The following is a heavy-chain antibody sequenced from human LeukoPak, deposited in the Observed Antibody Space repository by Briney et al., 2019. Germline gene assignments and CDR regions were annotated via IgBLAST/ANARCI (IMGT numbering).Heavy chain of an antibody. V-gene: IGHV1-18*01. CDR2: ISAYNGNT. CDR1: GYTFTTYS. J-gene: IGHJ4*02. Sequence: ASVKVSCKASGYTFTTYSINWVRQAPGQGLEWMGWISAYNGNTNYAQKLQGRVTMTTDTSTSTAYMELRSLRSDDTAVYYCARQGEELVLTYRGQGTLVTVSS. D-gene: IGHD6-13*01. CDR3: ARQGEELVLTY.